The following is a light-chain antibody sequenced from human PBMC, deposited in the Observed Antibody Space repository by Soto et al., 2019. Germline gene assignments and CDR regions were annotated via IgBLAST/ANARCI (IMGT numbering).Light chain of an antibody. J-gene: IGKJ1*01. CDR2: GAS. CDR1: QSVSSS. V-gene: IGKV3-15*01. Sequence: EIVLTQSPGTLSLSPGERATLSCRASQSVSSSFLAWYQQKPGQAPRLLIYGASTRATGMPGRFSGSGSGTEFTLTISSLQSEDFAIYYCQQYNNWPWTFGQGTKVE. CDR3: QQYNNWPWT.